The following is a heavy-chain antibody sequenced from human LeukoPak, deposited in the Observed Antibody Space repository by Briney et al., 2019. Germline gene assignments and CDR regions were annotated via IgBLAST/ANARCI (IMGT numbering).Heavy chain of an antibody. V-gene: IGHV3-30-3*01. CDR3: AREPLRKRWFDP. Sequence: TGRSLRLSCAASGFTFSSYAMHWVRQAPGKGLEWVAVISYDGSNKYYADSVKGRFTISRDNSKNTLYLQMNSLRAEDTAVYYCAREPLRKRWFDPWGQGTLVTVSS. J-gene: IGHJ5*02. CDR2: ISYDGSNK. CDR1: GFTFSSYA.